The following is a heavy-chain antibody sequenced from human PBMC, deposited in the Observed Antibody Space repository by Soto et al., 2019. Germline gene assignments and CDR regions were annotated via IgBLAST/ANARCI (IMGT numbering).Heavy chain of an antibody. CDR2: LIPIFGTA. D-gene: IGHD2-2*01. J-gene: IGHJ6*02. CDR3: AREKGVGSMWYYGMDV. CDR1: GGTFSSYA. Sequence: QVQLVQSGAEVKKPGSSVKVSCKASGGTFSSYAISWVRQAPGQGLEWMGGLIPIFGTANYAQKFQGRVTINADESTSTAYMELSSLRSEDTAVYYCAREKGVGSMWYYGMDVWGQGTTVTVSS. V-gene: IGHV1-69*12.